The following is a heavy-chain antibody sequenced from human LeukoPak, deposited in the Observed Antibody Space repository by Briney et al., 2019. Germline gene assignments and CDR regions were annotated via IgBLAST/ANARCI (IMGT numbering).Heavy chain of an antibody. CDR1: GFTFSSYA. CDR3: AKDLHSSGWSEYFQH. Sequence: GSLRLSCAASGFTFSSYAMSWVRQAPGKGLEWVSAISGSGGSTYYADSVKGRFTISRDNSKNTLYLQMNSLRAEDTAVYYCAKDLHSSGWSEYFQHWGQGTLVTVSS. D-gene: IGHD6-19*01. J-gene: IGHJ1*01. CDR2: ISGSGGST. V-gene: IGHV3-23*01.